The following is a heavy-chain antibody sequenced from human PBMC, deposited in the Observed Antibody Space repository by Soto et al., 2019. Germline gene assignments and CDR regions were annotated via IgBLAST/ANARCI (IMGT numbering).Heavy chain of an antibody. Sequence: EVQLLESGGGLVQPGGSLRLSCAASGFTFSSYAMSWVRQAPGKGLEWVAAISGSGGSTYYADSVKGRFTISRDNSKNTLYLQMNSLSAEDTGVYYCAKVPTWRWTPSRLDYWGQGTLVTVSS. D-gene: IGHD1-1*01. V-gene: IGHV3-23*01. CDR3: AKVPTWRWTPSRLDY. CDR1: GFTFSSYA. CDR2: ISGSGGST. J-gene: IGHJ4*02.